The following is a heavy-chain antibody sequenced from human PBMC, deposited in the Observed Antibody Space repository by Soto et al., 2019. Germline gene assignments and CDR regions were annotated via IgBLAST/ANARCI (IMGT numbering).Heavy chain of an antibody. CDR3: TPLAMKYNRDWYEFSD. J-gene: IGHJ4*02. CDR1: GFTFSNVW. Sequence: EGQLVESGGGLVKPGGSLRLSCAASGFTFSNVWMNWVRQAPGKGLEWVGRIKSKLDGQTIDYAAPVKGRFTISRDDSKNMLYLQINRLKTEDTGVYYCTPLAMKYNRDWYEFSDWGQGTLVTVSS. CDR2: IKSKLDGQTI. V-gene: IGHV3-15*07. D-gene: IGHD6-19*01.